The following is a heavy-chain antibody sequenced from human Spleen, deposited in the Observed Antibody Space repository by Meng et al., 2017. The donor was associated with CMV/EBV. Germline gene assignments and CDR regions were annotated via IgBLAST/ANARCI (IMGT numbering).Heavy chain of an antibody. CDR2: LHHSGTT. V-gene: IGHV4-4*02. CDR1: GGSFSIDYW. D-gene: IGHD3-22*01. CDR3: ARNGHYSLDS. Sequence: LPCAVSGGSFSIDYWWSWVRQTPGKGLQWLGELHHSGTTTYNPSLNSRVTFSLDKSKNEFSLKLTSVTVADTAVYYCARNGHYSLDSWSQGTLVTVSS. J-gene: IGHJ4*02.